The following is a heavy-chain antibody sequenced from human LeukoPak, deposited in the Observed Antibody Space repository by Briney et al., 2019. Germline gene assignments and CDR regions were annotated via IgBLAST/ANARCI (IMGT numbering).Heavy chain of an antibody. V-gene: IGHV1-24*01. D-gene: IGHD6-13*01. CDR2: FDPEDGET. CDR1: GYTLTELS. Sequence: GASVKVSCKVSGYTLTELSMHWVRQAPGKGLEWMGGFDPEDGETIYAQKFQGRVTMTEDTSTDTAYMELSSLRSEDTAEYYCARDRPAAAEDAFDIWGQGTMVTVSS. J-gene: IGHJ3*02. CDR3: ARDRPAAAEDAFDI.